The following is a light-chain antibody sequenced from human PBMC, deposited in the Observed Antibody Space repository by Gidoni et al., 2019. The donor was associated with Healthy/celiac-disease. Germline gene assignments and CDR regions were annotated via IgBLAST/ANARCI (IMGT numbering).Light chain of an antibody. Sequence: DIQMTQFPSTLSASVGDRVTITCRASQSISSWLAWYQQKPGKAPKLLIYDASSLESGVPSRFSGSGSGTEFTLTISSLQPDDFATYYCQQYNSYRFTFXPXTKVDIK. CDR3: QQYNSYRFT. CDR2: DAS. V-gene: IGKV1-5*01. J-gene: IGKJ3*01. CDR1: QSISSW.